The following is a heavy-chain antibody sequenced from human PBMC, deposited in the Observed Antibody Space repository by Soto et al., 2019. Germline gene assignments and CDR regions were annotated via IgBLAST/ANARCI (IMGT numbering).Heavy chain of an antibody. D-gene: IGHD3-16*02. CDR3: AHLMITYGGVVADDAFDI. J-gene: IGHJ3*02. Sequence: SGPTLVNPTQTLTLTCTFSGFSLSAATVGVAWIRQPPGKALEWLAVVYWDGDKRYSPSLNSRLTITKDASSNQVVLTVANMDPVDTATYYCAHLMITYGGVVADDAFDIWGLGTMVTVSS. V-gene: IGHV2-5*02. CDR1: GFSLSAATVG. CDR2: VYWDGDK.